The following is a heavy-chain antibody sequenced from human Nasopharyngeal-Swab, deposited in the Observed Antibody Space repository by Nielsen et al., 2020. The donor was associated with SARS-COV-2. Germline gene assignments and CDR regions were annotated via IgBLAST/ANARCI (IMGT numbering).Heavy chain of an antibody. V-gene: IGHV3-74*01. D-gene: IGHD3-10*01. CDR2: INFDGNDA. CDR1: GIMFSSFY. CDR3: ARDVGGATDF. Sequence: GESLKISCTASGIMFSSFYMEWVRQAPGKGLVWVSRINFDGNDAQYADSVKGRFTISRDNARNTLYLQLNSLRGEDTALYFCARDVGGATDFRGQGTLVTVSS. J-gene: IGHJ4*02.